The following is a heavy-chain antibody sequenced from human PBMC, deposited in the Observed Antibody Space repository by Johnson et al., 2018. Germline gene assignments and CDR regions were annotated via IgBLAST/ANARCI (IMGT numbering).Heavy chain of an antibody. J-gene: IGHJ3*02. CDR3: AKGRDSSTYDAFDI. D-gene: IGHD6-13*01. V-gene: IGHV3-23*04. CDR2: IRVSGGST. CDR1: GFTFSSNA. Sequence: VQLVQSGGGLVQAGGSLRLSCAVSGFTFSSNAMNWVRQAPGKGLEWVSGIRVSGGSTYYADSVKGRLTISRDNSKNTLYLQMNSLRAEDTAVYYCAKGRDSSTYDAFDIWGQGTMVTVSS.